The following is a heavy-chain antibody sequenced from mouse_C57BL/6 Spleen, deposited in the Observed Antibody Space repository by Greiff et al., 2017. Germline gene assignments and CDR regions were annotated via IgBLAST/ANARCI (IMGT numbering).Heavy chain of an antibody. CDR2: INPSNGGT. J-gene: IGHJ2*01. CDR3: ARSLGVFDY. Sequence: VQLQQSGPELVKPGASVKISCKASGYSFTGYYMNWVKQSPEKSLEWIGEINPSNGGTTYNQKFKAKATLTVDKSSSTAYMQLKSLTSEDSAVYYGARSLGVFDYWGKGTTLTVSA. V-gene: IGHV1-42*01. D-gene: IGHD4-1*01. CDR1: GYSFTGYY.